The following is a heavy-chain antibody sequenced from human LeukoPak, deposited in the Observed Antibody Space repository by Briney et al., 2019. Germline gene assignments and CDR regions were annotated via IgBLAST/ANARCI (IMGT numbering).Heavy chain of an antibody. CDR2: ISSSGSTI. J-gene: IGHJ3*02. Sequence: GGSLRLSCAASGFTFSSYSMNWVRQAPGKGLEWVSYISSSGSTIYYADSVKGRFTISRDNAKNSLYLQMNSLRAEDTAVYYCARADLRSDAFDIWGQGTMVTVSS. CDR1: GFTFSSYS. V-gene: IGHV3-48*04. CDR3: ARADLRSDAFDI.